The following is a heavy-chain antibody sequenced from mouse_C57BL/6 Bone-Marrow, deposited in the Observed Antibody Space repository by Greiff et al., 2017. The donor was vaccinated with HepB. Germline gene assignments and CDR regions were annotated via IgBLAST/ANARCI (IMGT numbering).Heavy chain of an antibody. J-gene: IGHJ3*01. V-gene: IGHV6-3*01. CDR1: GFTFSNYW. Sequence: EVQLQESGGGLVQPGGSMKLSCVASGFTFSNYWMNWVRQSPEKGLAWVAQIRFKSDNYATHYAENVQGRFTISRDDSKNSVYLQMNNLRAEDTGIYYCTDDSSGFAYWGQGTLVTVSA. D-gene: IGHD1-3*01. CDR3: TDDSSGFAY. CDR2: IRFKSDNYAT.